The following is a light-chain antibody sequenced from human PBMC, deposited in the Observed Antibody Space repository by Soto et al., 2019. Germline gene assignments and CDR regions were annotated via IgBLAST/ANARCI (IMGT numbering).Light chain of an antibody. V-gene: IGKV3-11*01. CDR1: QKISSY. CDR2: DAS. J-gene: IGKJ4*01. Sequence: EIVLTQSPGTLSLXXGERATLSCRAXQKISSYLAWYQQKPGQAPRLLIYDASNRATGIPARFSGSGSGTDFTLTISSLEPEDFAVYYCQQRSNWPPLTFGGGTKVEIK. CDR3: QQRSNWPPLT.